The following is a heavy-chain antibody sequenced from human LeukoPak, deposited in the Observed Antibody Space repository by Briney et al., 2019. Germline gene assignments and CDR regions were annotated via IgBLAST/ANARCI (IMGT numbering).Heavy chain of an antibody. CDR1: GFTFSSYG. CDR3: AKDLDNWNSRGFDY. V-gene: IGHV3-30*02. J-gene: IGHJ4*02. D-gene: IGHD1-7*01. Sequence: PGGSLRLSCAASGFTFSSYGMHWVRQAPGKGLEWVAVIWYDGSNKYYADSVKGRFTISRDNSKNTLYLQMNSLRAEDTAVYYCAKDLDNWNSRGFDYWGQGTLVTVSS. CDR2: IWYDGSNK.